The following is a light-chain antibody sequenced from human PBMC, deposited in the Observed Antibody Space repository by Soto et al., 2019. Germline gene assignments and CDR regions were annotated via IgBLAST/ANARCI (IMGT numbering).Light chain of an antibody. Sequence: EIVLTHSPGTLSLSPGERATLSCRASQSVSNNYLAWYRQKPGQAPRLVIYDASTRATGIPDRFSASGSGTDFSLTISRLEPEDFAVYYCQQYSSAPLTFGQGTKVEI. CDR3: QQYSSAPLT. CDR1: QSVSNNY. CDR2: DAS. V-gene: IGKV3-20*01. J-gene: IGKJ1*01.